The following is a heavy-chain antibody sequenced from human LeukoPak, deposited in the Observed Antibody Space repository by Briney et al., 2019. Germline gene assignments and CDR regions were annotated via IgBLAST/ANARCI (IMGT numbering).Heavy chain of an antibody. J-gene: IGHJ4*02. CDR2: INSDGSYT. Sequence: GGSLRLSWAASGCTFSSYWLHWVRQAPGKGLVWVSRINSDGSYTSYADSVKDRFTISRDNAKNTLYLHMNSLRPEDTAVYYCARDRDGDFWGQGTLVAVSS. CDR1: GCTFSSYW. CDR3: ARDRDGDF. V-gene: IGHV3-74*01.